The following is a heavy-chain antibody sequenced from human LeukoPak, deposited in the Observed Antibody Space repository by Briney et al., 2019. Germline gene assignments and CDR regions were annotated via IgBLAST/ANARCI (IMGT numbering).Heavy chain of an antibody. J-gene: IGHJ3*02. Sequence: GGSLRLSCAASGFTFSSYAMSWVRQAPGKGLEWVSTISYRGGITYYADSVKGRFAISRDNSKNTLYLQMNCLRTEDTAVYYCAKDDGGSPPDAFDIWGQGTLVTVSS. CDR2: ISYRGGIT. V-gene: IGHV3-23*01. CDR3: AKDDGGSPPDAFDI. CDR1: GFTFSSYA. D-gene: IGHD3-10*01.